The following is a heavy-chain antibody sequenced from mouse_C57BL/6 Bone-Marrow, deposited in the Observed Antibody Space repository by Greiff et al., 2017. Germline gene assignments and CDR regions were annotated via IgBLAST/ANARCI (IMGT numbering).Heavy chain of an antibody. CDR1: GYTFTSYW. Sequence: VQLQQPGAELVKPGASVKMSCKVSGYTFTSYWITWVKQRPGQGLEWFGDIYPGSGSTNYNEKFKSKDTLTVDTSSSNAYMQLSSLTSEDAAVSYSAREDYYGSGSDYWGQGTTLTVSS. J-gene: IGHJ2*01. CDR3: AREDYYGSGSDY. V-gene: IGHV1-55*01. CDR2: IYPGSGST. D-gene: IGHD1-1*01.